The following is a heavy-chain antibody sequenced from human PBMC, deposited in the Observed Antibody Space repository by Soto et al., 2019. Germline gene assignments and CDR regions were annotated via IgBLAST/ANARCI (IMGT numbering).Heavy chain of an antibody. D-gene: IGHD2-21*01. CDR3: ARDSGIPGRYWYFGL. CDR1: GYTFSDYF. J-gene: IGHJ2*01. CDR2: INPKRGGT. Sequence: QVQLVQSGAEVKKPGASVKVSCTTYGYTFSDYFLHWVRQATGQGPEWMGFINPKRGGTEYAQKFQGRVTMTRDTSSSTVYMDLSGLTSDDTAIYYCARDSGIPGRYWYFGLWGRGTLVTVSS. V-gene: IGHV1-2*02.